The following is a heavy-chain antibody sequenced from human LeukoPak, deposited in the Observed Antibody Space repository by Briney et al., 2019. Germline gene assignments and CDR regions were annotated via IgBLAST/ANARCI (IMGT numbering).Heavy chain of an antibody. D-gene: IGHD3-10*01. CDR3: ARQGGDTMVRGVVRDWFDP. CDR2: IYYNGYT. J-gene: IGHJ5*02. CDR1: GDSISSSIYY. V-gene: IGHV4-39*01. Sequence: SETLSLTCTVSGDSISSSIYYWGWIRQPPGKGLEWIGCIYYNGYTYYTSSLKSRVTIFVNTSKNQFSLKLISVTAADTAVYYCARQGGDTMVRGVVRDWFDPWGQGTLVTVSS.